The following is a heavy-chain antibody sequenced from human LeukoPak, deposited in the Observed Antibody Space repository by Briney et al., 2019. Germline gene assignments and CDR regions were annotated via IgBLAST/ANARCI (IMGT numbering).Heavy chain of an antibody. CDR2: VYPGDSDT. V-gene: IGHV5-51*01. Sequence: GESLRISCKGSAYSFTNSWIGWVRQVPGKGLEWMGIVYPGDSDTKYSPSFQGQVTFSFDKSINTAYLQWNSLKASDTAMYYCASAEYSSSWTSWGQGTLVTVSS. CDR1: AYSFTNSW. CDR3: ASAEYSSSWTS. D-gene: IGHD6-13*01. J-gene: IGHJ5*02.